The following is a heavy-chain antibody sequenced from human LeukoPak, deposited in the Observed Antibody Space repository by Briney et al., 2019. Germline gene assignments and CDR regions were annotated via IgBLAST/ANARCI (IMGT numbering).Heavy chain of an antibody. CDR3: ARHLHYCSSTSCYLGYFDY. V-gene: IGHV4-34*01. CDR1: GGSLSGYY. Sequence: SETLSLTCAVYGGSLSGYYWSWIRQPPGKGLEWIGEINLSGSTNFNPSLKSRVTISVDTSKNQFSLKLSSVTAADTAVYYCARHLHYCSSTSCYLGYFDYWGQGTLVTVSS. J-gene: IGHJ4*02. CDR2: INLSGST. D-gene: IGHD2-2*01.